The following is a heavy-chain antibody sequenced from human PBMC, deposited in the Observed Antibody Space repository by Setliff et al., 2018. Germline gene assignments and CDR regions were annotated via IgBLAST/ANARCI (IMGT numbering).Heavy chain of an antibody. CDR2: IYPGDSDT. V-gene: IGHV5-51*01. J-gene: IGHJ3*02. CDR1: YW. D-gene: IGHD3-22*01. Sequence: YWSWIRQHPGKGLEWIGYIYPGDSDTRYSPSFQGQVTISADKSISTAYLQWSSLKASDTAMYYCARLREDYYDSSGLGGNAFDIWGQGTMVTVSS. CDR3: ARLREDYYDSSGLGGNAFDI.